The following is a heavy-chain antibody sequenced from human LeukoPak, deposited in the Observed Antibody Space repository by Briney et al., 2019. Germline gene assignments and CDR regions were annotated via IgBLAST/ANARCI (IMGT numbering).Heavy chain of an antibody. D-gene: IGHD1-26*01. CDR1: GFTFSSYW. CDR2: IKQDGSEK. J-gene: IGHJ4*02. Sequence: GGSLRLSCAASGFTFSSYWMSWVRQAPGKGLKWLTNIKQDGSEKYYVDSVKGRFTISRDNAKNSLYLQMNSLRVEDTAVYFCARLVDNGGYHPDYWGQGTLVIVSS. CDR3: ARLVDNGGYHPDY. V-gene: IGHV3-7*01.